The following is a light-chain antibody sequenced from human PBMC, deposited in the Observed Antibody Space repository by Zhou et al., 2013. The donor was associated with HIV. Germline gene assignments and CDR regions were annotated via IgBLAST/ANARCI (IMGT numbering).Light chain of an antibody. V-gene: IGKV1-5*03. J-gene: IGKJ1*01. CDR3: QQYNSYSGA. CDR1: QNINSW. Sequence: DIQMTQSPSTLSASVGDRVTITCRASQNINSWLAWYQQEPGKAPNLLIYKASNLQSGVPSRFSGSGSGTEFTLTISSLQPDDFATYYCQQYNSYSGAFGQGTKVEFK. CDR2: KAS.